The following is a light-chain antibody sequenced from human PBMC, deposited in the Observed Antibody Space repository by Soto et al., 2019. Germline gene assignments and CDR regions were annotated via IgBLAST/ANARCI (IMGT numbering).Light chain of an antibody. J-gene: IGKJ1*01. V-gene: IGKV1-12*01. CDR2: AAS. CDR1: QGISSW. Sequence: DIQMTQSPSSVSASVGDRVTITCRASQGISSWLAWYQQKPGKAPNLLIYAASSLHSGVPSRFSGSGSGTDFTLTISSLQPEDFAEYHCQQYNNWPQTFGQGTKVEIK. CDR3: QQYNNWPQT.